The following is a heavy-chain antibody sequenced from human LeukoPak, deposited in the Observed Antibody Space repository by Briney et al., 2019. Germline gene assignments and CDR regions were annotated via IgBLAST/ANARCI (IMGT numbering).Heavy chain of an antibody. CDR1: GGSISSYY. CDR2: IYTSGST. V-gene: IGHV4-4*07. D-gene: IGHD2-21*02. CDR3: ASIDCGGDCWVAY. Sequence: SETLSLTCTVSGGSISSYYWSWIRQPAGKGLEWIGRIYTSGSTNYNPSLKSRATISVDTSKNQFSLKLSSVTAADTAVYYCASIDCGGDCWVAYWGQGTLVTVSS. J-gene: IGHJ4*02.